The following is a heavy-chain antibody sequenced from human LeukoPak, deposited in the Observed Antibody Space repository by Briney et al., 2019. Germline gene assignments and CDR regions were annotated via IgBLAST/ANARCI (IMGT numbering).Heavy chain of an antibody. V-gene: IGHV4-39*01. D-gene: IGHD3-22*01. CDR2: IYYSGST. J-gene: IGHJ4*02. Sequence: SETLSLTCTVSGGSISSSSYYWGWIRQPPGKGLEWIGSIYYSGSTYYNPSLKSRVTISVDTSKNQFSLKLSSVTAADTAVYYCANTYYYDSSGLLFDYWGQGTLVTVSS. CDR3: ANTYYYDSSGLLFDY. CDR1: GGSISSSSYY.